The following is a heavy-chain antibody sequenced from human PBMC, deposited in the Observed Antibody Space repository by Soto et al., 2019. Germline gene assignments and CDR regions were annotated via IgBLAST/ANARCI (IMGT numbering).Heavy chain of an antibody. CDR1: GLTFDIFA. D-gene: IGHD3-9*01. V-gene: IGHV3-30-3*01. CDR2: ISFDGSSA. Sequence: QVQLVVSGGGVVQPGMSPRLSCAASGLTFDIFAMHWVRQAPGKGLEWVAVISFDGSSAHYADSVEGRFTISRDNSKSTVYLQMDSARPEDTAVYYCATGYATTWFQYGLDVWGQGTSVIVFS. J-gene: IGHJ6*02. CDR3: ATGYATTWFQYGLDV.